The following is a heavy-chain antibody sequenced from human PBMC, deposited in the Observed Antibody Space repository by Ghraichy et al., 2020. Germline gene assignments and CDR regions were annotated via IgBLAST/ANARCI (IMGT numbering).Heavy chain of an antibody. V-gene: IGHV3-11*01. CDR3: ARGATGYTSGCYPD. J-gene: IGHJ4*02. D-gene: IGHD6-19*01. CDR1: GFTFSDDY. Sequence: GGSLRLSCAGSGFTFSDDYMSWIRQAPGKGLEWVSYISRSGKIIYYADSVKGRFTISRDNAKDSLYLQMNSLRAEDTAVYYCARGATGYTSGCYPDWGQGTLVTVSS. CDR2: ISRSGKII.